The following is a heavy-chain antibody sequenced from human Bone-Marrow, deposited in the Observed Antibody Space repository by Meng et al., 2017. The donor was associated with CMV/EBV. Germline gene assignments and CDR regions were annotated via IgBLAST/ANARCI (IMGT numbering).Heavy chain of an antibody. CDR1: GGTFSSYT. CDR3: ARVASIAAPFDY. J-gene: IGHJ4*02. Sequence: SVKVSCKASGGTFSSYTISWVRQVPGQGLEWMGRIIPILGIANYAQKFQGRVTITADKSTSTAYMELSSLRSEDTAVYYCARVASIAAPFDYWGQGTLVTVSS. CDR2: IIPILGIA. V-gene: IGHV1-69*02. D-gene: IGHD6-13*01.